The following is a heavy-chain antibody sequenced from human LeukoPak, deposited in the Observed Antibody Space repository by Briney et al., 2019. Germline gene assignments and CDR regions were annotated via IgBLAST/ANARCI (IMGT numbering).Heavy chain of an antibody. V-gene: IGHV1-69*02. Sequence: SVKVSCKASGGTFSSYTISWVRQAPGQGLEWMGRIIPILGIANYAQKFQGRVTITADKSTSTAYMELSSLRSEDTALYYCARSGYSSSWYSNWFDPWGQGTLVTVSS. CDR1: GGTFSSYT. J-gene: IGHJ5*02. CDR3: ARSGYSSSWYSNWFDP. CDR2: IIPILGIA. D-gene: IGHD6-13*01.